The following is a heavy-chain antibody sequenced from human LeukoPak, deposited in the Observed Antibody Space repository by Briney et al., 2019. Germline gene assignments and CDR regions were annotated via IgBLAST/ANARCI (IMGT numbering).Heavy chain of an antibody. CDR3: ARGISDYYDNSGLAY. CDR2: VHRSGST. V-gene: IGHV4-34*01. D-gene: IGHD3-22*01. Sequence: SETLSLTCALYGGSFSGYYWSWIRQPPGKGLEWIAEVHRSGSTNYNPSLKSRVTISLDTSKNEFSLNLRSVTAADTAVYYCARGISDYYDNSGLAYWGQGTLVTVSS. CDR1: GGSFSGYY. J-gene: IGHJ4*02.